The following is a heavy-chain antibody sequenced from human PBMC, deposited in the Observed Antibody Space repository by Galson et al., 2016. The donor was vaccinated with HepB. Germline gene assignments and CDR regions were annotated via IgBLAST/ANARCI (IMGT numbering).Heavy chain of an antibody. CDR3: ARHKIVGAIEAFDI. J-gene: IGHJ3*02. V-gene: IGHV4-39*01. Sequence: ETLSLTCTVSGGSINSGSYYWAWTRQPPGKGLEYIGSIYYSGTTYYNPSLKSRATIFVDTSRNQFSLEMSSVTTADATVYYCARHKIVGAIEAFDIWGQGTMVTVSS. CDR2: IYYSGTT. D-gene: IGHD1-26*01. CDR1: GGSINSGSYY.